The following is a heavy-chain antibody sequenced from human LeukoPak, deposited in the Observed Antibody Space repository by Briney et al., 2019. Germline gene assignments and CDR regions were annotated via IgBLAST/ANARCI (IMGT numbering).Heavy chain of an antibody. CDR1: GGSISSSSYY. J-gene: IGHJ4*02. Sequence: SETLSLTCTVSGGSISSSSYYWGWIRQPPGKGLEWIGSIYYSGSTYYNPSLKSQVSISIDTSKNRFSLKLTSVTAADTAVHYCARQTGSGLFILPGGQGTLVTVSS. CDR2: IYYSGST. V-gene: IGHV4-39*01. CDR3: ARQTGSGLFILP. D-gene: IGHD3/OR15-3a*01.